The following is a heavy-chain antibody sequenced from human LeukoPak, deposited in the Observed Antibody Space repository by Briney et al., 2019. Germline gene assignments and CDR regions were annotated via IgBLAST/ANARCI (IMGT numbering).Heavy chain of an antibody. CDR2: ISYDGSNK. Sequence: GGSLRLSCAASGFTFSSYAMHWVRQAPGKGLEWVAVISYDGSNKYYADSVEGRFTISRDNSKNTLYLQMNSLRAEDTAVYYCAKERLLSLYHFDYWGQGTLVTVSS. CDR1: GFTFSSYA. CDR3: AKERLLSLYHFDY. J-gene: IGHJ4*02. V-gene: IGHV3-30*18. D-gene: IGHD3-22*01.